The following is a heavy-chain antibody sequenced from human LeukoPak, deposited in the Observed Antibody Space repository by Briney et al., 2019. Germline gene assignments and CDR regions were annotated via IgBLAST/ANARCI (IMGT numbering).Heavy chain of an antibody. V-gene: IGHV4-4*07. CDR2: IYTSGST. CDR3: AREARALFGSGTFDY. CDR1: GGSISSYY. J-gene: IGHJ4*02. Sequence: SETLSLTCTVSGGSISSYYWSWIRQPAGKGLEWIGRIYTSGSTNYNPSLKSRVTMSVDTSKNQLSLKLSSVTAADTAVYYCAREARALFGSGTFDYRGQGTLVTVSS. D-gene: IGHD3-10*01.